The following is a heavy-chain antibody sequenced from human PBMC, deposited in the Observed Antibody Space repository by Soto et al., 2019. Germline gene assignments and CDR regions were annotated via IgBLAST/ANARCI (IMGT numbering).Heavy chain of an antibody. V-gene: IGHV1-3*01. Sequence: QVQLVQSGAEVKKPGASVELSCKASGYIFTNYNIHWVRQAPGQRLEWMGWINVGNGNTKYSERFQGRVTNTRDTSASTAFMELSSLTSEDTGVYYCARDQGLGDVWGQGTTVTVSS. CDR1: GYIFTNYN. J-gene: IGHJ6*02. D-gene: IGHD3-16*01. CDR2: INVGNGNT. CDR3: ARDQGLGDV.